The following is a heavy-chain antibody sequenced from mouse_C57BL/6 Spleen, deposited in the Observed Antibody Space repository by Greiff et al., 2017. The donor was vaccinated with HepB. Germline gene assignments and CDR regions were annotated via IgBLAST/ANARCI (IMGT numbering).Heavy chain of an antibody. Sequence: VKLVESGAELMKPGASVKLSCKATGYTFTGYWIEWVKQRPGHGLEWIGEILPGSGSTNYNEKFKGKATFTADTSSNTAYMQLSSLTTEDSAIYYCAKRWGPTGTGYAMDYWGQGTSVTVSS. CDR1: GYTFTGYW. V-gene: IGHV1-9*01. D-gene: IGHD4-1*02. CDR3: AKRWGPTGTGYAMDY. CDR2: ILPGSGST. J-gene: IGHJ4*01.